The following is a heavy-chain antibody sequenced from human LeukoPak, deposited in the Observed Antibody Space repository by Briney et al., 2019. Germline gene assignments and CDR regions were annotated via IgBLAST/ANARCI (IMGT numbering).Heavy chain of an antibody. D-gene: IGHD3-10*02. J-gene: IGHJ6*04. V-gene: IGHV3-48*03. CDR1: GFTFSSYE. CDR2: ISSSGSTI. Sequence: PGGSLRLSCAASGFTFSSYEMNWVRQAPGKGLEWVSYISSSGSTIYYADSVKGRFTISRDNAKNSLYLQMNSLRAEDTAVYYCAELGITMIGGIWGKGTTVTISS. CDR3: AELGITMIGGI.